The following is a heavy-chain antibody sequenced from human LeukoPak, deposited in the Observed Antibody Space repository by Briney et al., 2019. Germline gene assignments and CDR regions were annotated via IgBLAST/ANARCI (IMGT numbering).Heavy chain of an antibody. Sequence: GGTLRLSCAVSGFTLRSESMNWVPQAPGKGVKWISHISSTSSTIYYAASVKGRFTISSDNAKNSLYLQMNSLRDEDTAVYYCARVRPSYYFDYWGQGNLVTVSS. CDR1: GFTLRSES. V-gene: IGHV3-48*02. J-gene: IGHJ4*02. CDR3: ARVRPSYYFDY. CDR2: ISSTSSTI.